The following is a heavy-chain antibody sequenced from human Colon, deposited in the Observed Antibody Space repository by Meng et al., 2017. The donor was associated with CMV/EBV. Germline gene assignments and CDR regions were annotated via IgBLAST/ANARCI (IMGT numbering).Heavy chain of an antibody. CDR3: ARDPSGSRVPFDY. D-gene: IGHD1-26*01. J-gene: IGHJ4*02. Sequence: QGQLVQSGAGVKKPGASVKVSCKTSGYTFSDYHIHWVRQAPGQGLEWMGWINSNSGATDYAQKFQGRFTMTRDTSITTVYMELSSLRSDDTAVYYCARDPSGSRVPFDYWGQGSLVTVSS. CDR2: INSNSGAT. CDR1: GYTFSDYH. V-gene: IGHV1-2*02.